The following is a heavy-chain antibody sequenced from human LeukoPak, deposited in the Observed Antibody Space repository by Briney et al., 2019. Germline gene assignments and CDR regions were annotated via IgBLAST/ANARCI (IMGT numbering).Heavy chain of an antibody. D-gene: IGHD2-2*01. V-gene: IGHV1-69*05. CDR1: GYTFTNSG. CDR3: ARDGGGVVVPAAMNY. Sequence: ASVKVSCKASGYTFTNSGISWVRQAPGQGLEWMGGIIPIFGTANYAQKFQGRVTITTDESTSTAYMELSSLRSEDTAVYYCARDGGGVVVPAAMNYWGQGTLVTVSS. J-gene: IGHJ4*02. CDR2: IIPIFGTA.